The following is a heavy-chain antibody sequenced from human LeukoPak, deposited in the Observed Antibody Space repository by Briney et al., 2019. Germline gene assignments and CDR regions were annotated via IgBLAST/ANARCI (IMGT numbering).Heavy chain of an antibody. CDR1: GFTFNSYW. CDR2: IKQDGSEK. J-gene: IGHJ4*02. CDR3: ANGRIVVVPAATLSEFDY. V-gene: IGHV3-7*01. Sequence: GGSLRLSCAASGFTFNSYWMSWVRQAPGKGLEWVANIKQDGSEKYYVDSVKGRFTISRDNSKNTLYLQMNSLRAEDTAVYYCANGRIVVVPAATLSEFDYWGQGTLVTVSS. D-gene: IGHD2-2*01.